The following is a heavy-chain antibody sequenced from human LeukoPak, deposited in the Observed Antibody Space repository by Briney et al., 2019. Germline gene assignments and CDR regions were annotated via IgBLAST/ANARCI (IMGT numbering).Heavy chain of an antibody. V-gene: IGHV3-30*02. CDR3: AKEGPEGVVIPAATGLDS. CDR1: GFTFSNYG. J-gene: IGHJ4*02. D-gene: IGHD2-2*01. Sequence: PGGSLRLSCAASGFTFSNYGMHWVRQAPGKGLDWVAFIRYDGSTKYYADSVKGRFTISRDNSKNTLYLQMNSLRVEDTAVYYCAKEGPEGVVIPAATGLDSWGQGTLVTVSS. CDR2: IRYDGSTK.